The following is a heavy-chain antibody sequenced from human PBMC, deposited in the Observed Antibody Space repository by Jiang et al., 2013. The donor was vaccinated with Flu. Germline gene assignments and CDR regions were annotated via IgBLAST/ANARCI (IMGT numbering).Heavy chain of an antibody. D-gene: IGHD3-10*01. J-gene: IGHJ4*02. CDR3: ARKVSQRWAMVRGVTTPFDY. V-gene: IGHV4-34*01. CDR2: INHSGST. Sequence: TCAVYGGSFSGYYWSWIRQPPGKGLEWIGEINHSGSTNYNPSLKSRVTISVDTSKNQFSLKLSSVTAADTAVYYCARKVSQRWAMVRGVTTPFDYWGQGTLVTVSS. CDR1: GGSFSGYY.